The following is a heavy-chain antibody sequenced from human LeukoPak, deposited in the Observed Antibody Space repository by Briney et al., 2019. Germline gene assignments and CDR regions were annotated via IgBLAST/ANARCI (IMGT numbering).Heavy chain of an antibody. D-gene: IGHD1-26*01. J-gene: IGHJ4*02. CDR3: ARARVGATLRFDY. Sequence: RASVKVSCKASGYTFTSYAMHWVRQAPGQRLEWMVWINAGNGNTKYSQKFQGRVTITRDTSASTAYMELSSLRSEDTAVYYCARARVGATLRFDYWGQGTLVTVSS. CDR1: GYTFTSYA. CDR2: INAGNGNT. V-gene: IGHV1-3*01.